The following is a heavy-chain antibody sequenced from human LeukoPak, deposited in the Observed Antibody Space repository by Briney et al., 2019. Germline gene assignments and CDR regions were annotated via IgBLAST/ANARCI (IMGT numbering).Heavy chain of an antibody. D-gene: IGHD4-17*01. J-gene: IGHJ4*02. Sequence: GESLKISCKASGYRFSNNCIGWVRQMPGKGLEWMGTIDPADSYTNYSPSFQGHVTISADKSVSTAYLHWSSLKASDTAIYYCARHFYGDYAFDYWGLGTLVTVSS. CDR2: IDPADSYT. CDR1: GYRFSNNC. V-gene: IGHV5-10-1*01. CDR3: ARHFYGDYAFDY.